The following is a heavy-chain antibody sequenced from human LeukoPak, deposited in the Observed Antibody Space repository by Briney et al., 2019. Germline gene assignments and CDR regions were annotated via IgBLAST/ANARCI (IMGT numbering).Heavy chain of an antibody. CDR3: AREVLSMVRGVIPKEAWGWFDP. CDR2: IYTSGNT. Sequence: SETLSLTCIVSGGSISSYYWSWIRQPAGKGLEWIGRIYTSGNTNYNPSLKSRVTISLDTSKNQFSLKLRSVTAADTAVYYCAREVLSMVRGVIPKEAWGWFDPWGQGTLVTVSS. CDR1: GGSISSYY. V-gene: IGHV4-4*07. J-gene: IGHJ5*02. D-gene: IGHD3-10*01.